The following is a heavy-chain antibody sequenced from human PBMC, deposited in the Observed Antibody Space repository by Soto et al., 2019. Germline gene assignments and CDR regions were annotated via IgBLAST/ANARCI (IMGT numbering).Heavy chain of an antibody. CDR3: ARGGRTNLRYSTWFDY. J-gene: IGHJ4*02. D-gene: IGHD3-9*01. V-gene: IGHV3-33*01. CDR2: IWYDGSNK. CDR1: GFTFSSYG. Sequence: GGSLRLSCAASGFTFSSYGMHWVRQAPGKGLEWVAVIWYDGSNKYYADSVKGRFTISRDNSKNTLYLQMNSLRAEDTAVYYCARGGRTNLRYSTWFDYWGQGTLVTVSS.